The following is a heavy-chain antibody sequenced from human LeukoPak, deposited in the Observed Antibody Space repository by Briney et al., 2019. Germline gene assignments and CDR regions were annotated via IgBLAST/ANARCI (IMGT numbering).Heavy chain of an antibody. Sequence: GGSLRPSCAASGLTVSSNYMSWVRQAPGKGLEWASVIYSGVSTYYADSVKGRFTISRDNSKNTLYLQMNSLRAEDTAVYYCARFTYYDFWSGYLAFSRYGMDVWGQGTTVTVSS. CDR1: GLTVSSNY. CDR3: ARFTYYDFWSGYLAFSRYGMDV. CDR2: IYSGVST. D-gene: IGHD3-3*01. V-gene: IGHV3-53*01. J-gene: IGHJ6*02.